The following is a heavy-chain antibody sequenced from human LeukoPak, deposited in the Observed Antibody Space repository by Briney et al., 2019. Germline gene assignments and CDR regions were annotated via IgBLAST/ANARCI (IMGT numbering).Heavy chain of an antibody. V-gene: IGHV1-2*02. CDR2: INPNSGGT. CDR1: GYTFTGYY. CDR3: AREIDDYGDYYIDY. D-gene: IGHD4-17*01. Sequence: RASVKVSCKASGYTFTGYYMHWVRQAPGQGLVWMGWINPNSGGTNYAQKFQGRVTMTRDTSISTAYMELSRLRSDDTAVYYCAREIDDYGDYYIDYWGQGTLVTVSS. J-gene: IGHJ4*02.